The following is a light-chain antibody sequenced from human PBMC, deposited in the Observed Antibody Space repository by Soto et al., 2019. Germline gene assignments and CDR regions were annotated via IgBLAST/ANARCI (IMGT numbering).Light chain of an antibody. CDR1: QSISSW. J-gene: IGKJ3*01. CDR3: QQYNSYSLFA. CDR2: DAS. V-gene: IGKV1-5*01. Sequence: DIQMTQSPSTLSASVGDRVTSTCRASQSISSWLAWYQQKPGKAPKLLIYDASSLESGVPSRFSGSGSGTEFTLTISSLQPDDFATYYCQQYNSYSLFAFGPGTKVDIK.